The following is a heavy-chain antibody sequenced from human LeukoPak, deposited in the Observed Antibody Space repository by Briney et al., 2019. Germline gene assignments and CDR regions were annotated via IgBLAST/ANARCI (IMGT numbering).Heavy chain of an antibody. V-gene: IGHV1-18*01. CDR2: ISGYNGNT. CDR1: GSTFSSYG. CDR3: ARSSLGTITAGPFDY. J-gene: IGHJ4*02. D-gene: IGHD5-12*01. Sequence: ASVKVSCKASGSTFSSYGIAWVRQAPGQGLEGMGWISGYNGNTNYAQKLQGRVSMTTDTSTTTAYMELRSLTSDDTALYYCARSSLGTITAGPFDYWGQGTLVTVSS.